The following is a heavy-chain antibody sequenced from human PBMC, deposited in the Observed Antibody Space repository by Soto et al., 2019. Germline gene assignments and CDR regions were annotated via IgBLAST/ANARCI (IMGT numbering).Heavy chain of an antibody. CDR2: IYYSGST. Sequence: SETLSLTCTVSGDSIRSYYWGWIRQPPGKGLEWIGSIYYSGSTYYNPSLKSRVTISVDTSKNQFSLKLSSVTAADTAVYYCARHSALYYYDSSSYSSRPRYYFDYWGQGTLVTVSS. J-gene: IGHJ4*02. D-gene: IGHD3-22*01. V-gene: IGHV4-39*01. CDR3: ARHSALYYYDSSSYSSRPRYYFDY. CDR1: GDSIRSYY.